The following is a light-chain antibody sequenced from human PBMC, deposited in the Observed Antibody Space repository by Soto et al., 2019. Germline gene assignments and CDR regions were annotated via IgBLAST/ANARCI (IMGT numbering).Light chain of an antibody. CDR1: QSVLYSSNTKNY. Sequence: DIVMTQSPDSLAVSLGERATINCKSSQSVLYSSNTKNYLAWYQQKPGQPPKLLIYWASTRESGVPDRCSGSGSGTDVTRTISSQQAEDGAVCYCRQYYRTPLTGGGGTKVEIK. CDR3: RQYYRTPLT. J-gene: IGKJ4*02. CDR2: WAS. V-gene: IGKV4-1*01.